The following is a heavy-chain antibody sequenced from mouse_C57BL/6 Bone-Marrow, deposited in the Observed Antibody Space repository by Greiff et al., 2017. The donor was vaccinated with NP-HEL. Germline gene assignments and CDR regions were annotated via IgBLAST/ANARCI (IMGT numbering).Heavy chain of an antibody. V-gene: IGHV1-50*01. D-gene: IGHD1-1*01. J-gene: IGHJ1*03. CDR2: IDPSDSYT. Sequence: QVQLQQPGAELVKPGASVKLSCKASGYTFTSYWMQWVKQRPGQGLEWIGEIDPSDSYTNYNQKFKGKATLTVDTSSSTAYMQLSSLTSEDSAVYYCARPTVVAHWYFDVWGTGTTVTVSS. CDR3: ARPTVVAHWYFDV. CDR1: GYTFTSYW.